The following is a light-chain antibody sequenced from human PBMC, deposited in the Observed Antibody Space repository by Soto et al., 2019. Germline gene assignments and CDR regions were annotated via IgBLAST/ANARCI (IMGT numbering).Light chain of an antibody. CDR1: QSVSSY. CDR2: DAS. J-gene: IGKJ1*01. V-gene: IGKV3-11*01. CDR3: QQRYNWPPT. Sequence: IVLTQSPATLSLSPGERATLSCRASQSVSSYLAWYQQKPGQAPRLLIYDASNRATGIPARFSGSGSGTEFTLTISSLQSEDFALYYCQQRYNWPPTFGQGTKVDIK.